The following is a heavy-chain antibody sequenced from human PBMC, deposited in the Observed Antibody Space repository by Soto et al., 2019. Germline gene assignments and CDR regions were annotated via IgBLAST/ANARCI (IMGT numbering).Heavy chain of an antibody. CDR2: INHSGST. CDR3: ASVIGGSGSYYKGDAFDI. Sequence: SETLSLTCAVYGGSFSGYYWSWIRQPPGKGLEWIGEINHSGSTNYNPSLKSRVTISVDTSKNQFSLKLSSVTAADTAVYYCASVIGGSGSYYKGDAFDIWGQGTMVTVSS. J-gene: IGHJ3*02. V-gene: IGHV4-34*01. CDR1: GGSFSGYY. D-gene: IGHD3-10*01.